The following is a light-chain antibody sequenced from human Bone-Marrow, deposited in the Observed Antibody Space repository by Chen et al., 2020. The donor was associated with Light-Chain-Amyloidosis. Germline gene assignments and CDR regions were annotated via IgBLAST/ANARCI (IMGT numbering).Light chain of an antibody. CDR2: DVT. CDR3: SSYTITNTLV. CDR1: SSDVGGDNH. V-gene: IGLV2-14*03. J-gene: IGLJ1*01. Sequence: QSALTQPASVSGSPGQSITISCTGTSSDVGGDNHVSCYQQHPDKAPKLMIYDVTNRPSWVPARCSGSKSDNTASLTISGLQTEDEADYFCSSYTITNTLVFGSGTRVTVL.